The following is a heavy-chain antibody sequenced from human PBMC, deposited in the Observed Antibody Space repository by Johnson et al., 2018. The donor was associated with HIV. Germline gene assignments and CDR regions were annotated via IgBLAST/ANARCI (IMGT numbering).Heavy chain of an antibody. CDR3: TRGGWKVVTSIFAVDI. CDR1: GFTFSSYA. D-gene: IGHD2-21*02. V-gene: IGHV3-30-3*01. J-gene: IGHJ3*02. Sequence: QVQLVESGGGVIQPGRSLRLSCAASGFTFSSYAMHWVRQAPGKGLEWVAVTSYDGSNKYYADSVKGRFTISRDNSKNTLYLQMNSLRAEDTAVYYCTRGGWKVVTSIFAVDIWGQGTMVAVSS. CDR2: TSYDGSNK.